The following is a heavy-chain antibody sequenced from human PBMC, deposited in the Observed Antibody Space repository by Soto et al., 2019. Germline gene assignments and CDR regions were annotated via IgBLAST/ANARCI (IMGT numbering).Heavy chain of an antibody. CDR1: SGADRSDHYY. J-gene: IGHJ5*02. CDR2: IYHGGST. Sequence: SETLSLTCGVSSGADRSDHYYWGWLRQPPGKGLEWIGSIYHGGSTYYNPSLNSRVTLSIDMTNNHVSLILNSVTAADTAVYYCARVGPWVPYYYDSSPDTFENWFDPWCQGTLVTVSS. D-gene: IGHD3-22*01. V-gene: IGHV4-39*02. CDR3: ARVGPWVPYYYDSSPDTFENWFDP.